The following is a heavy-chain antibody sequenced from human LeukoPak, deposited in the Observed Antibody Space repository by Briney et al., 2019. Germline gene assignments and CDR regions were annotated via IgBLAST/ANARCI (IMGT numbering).Heavy chain of an antibody. J-gene: IGHJ6*03. Sequence: YPGGSLRPSCAASGFTLSSYAMNWVRQARGRGLEWVSGLSGSGGTTYYADSVKGRFTISRDNSKNTLYLQMNSLRAEDTAVYYCANGNRCTSPNCLGYYYFYMDVWGKGTTVTVSS. D-gene: IGHD2-8*01. CDR2: LSGSGGTT. CDR1: GFTLSSYA. V-gene: IGHV3-23*01. CDR3: ANGNRCTSPNCLGYYYFYMDV.